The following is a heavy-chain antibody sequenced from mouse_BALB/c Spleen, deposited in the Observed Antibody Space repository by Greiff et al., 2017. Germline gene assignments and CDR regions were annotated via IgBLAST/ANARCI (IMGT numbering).Heavy chain of an antibody. CDR3: ARDRMQSGTYYAMDY. V-gene: IGHV2-6-7*01. CDR1: GFSLTGYG. Sequence: VKLQESGPGLVAPSQSLSITCTVSGFSLTGYGVNWVRQPPGKGLEWLGMIWGGGSTDYNSALKSRLSISKDNYKSQVFLKMNSLQTDDTASYYSARDRMQSGTYYAMDYWGQGTSVTVSS. D-gene: IGHD4-1*01. CDR2: IWGGGST. J-gene: IGHJ4*01.